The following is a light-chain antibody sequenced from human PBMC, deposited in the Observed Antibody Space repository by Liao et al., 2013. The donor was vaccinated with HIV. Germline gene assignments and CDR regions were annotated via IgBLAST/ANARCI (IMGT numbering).Light chain of an antibody. CDR2: YDS. CDR3: QVWDSSSDHPYVV. Sequence: SYVLTQPPSVSVAPGETARLTCGGNNIGSKSVHWYQQKPGQAPVLVIYYDSDRPSGIPERFSGSNSGNTATLTISRVEAGDEADYYCQVWDSSSDHPYVVFGGGTKLTVL. CDR1: NIGSKS. J-gene: IGLJ2*01. V-gene: IGLV3-21*04.